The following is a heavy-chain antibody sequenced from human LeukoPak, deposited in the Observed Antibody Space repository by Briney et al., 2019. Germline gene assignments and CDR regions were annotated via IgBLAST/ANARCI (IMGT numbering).Heavy chain of an antibody. J-gene: IGHJ4*02. CDR2: IYPGDSDT. CDR1: GYSFTSYW. CDR3: ARGYYYDSSGYFDY. D-gene: IGHD3-22*01. Sequence: PGGSLRLSCKGSGYSFTSYWIGWVCQMPGKGLEWMGIIYPGDSDTRYSPSFQGQVTISADKSISTAYLQWSSLKASDTAMYYCARGYYYDSSGYFDYWGQGTLVTVSS. V-gene: IGHV5-51*01.